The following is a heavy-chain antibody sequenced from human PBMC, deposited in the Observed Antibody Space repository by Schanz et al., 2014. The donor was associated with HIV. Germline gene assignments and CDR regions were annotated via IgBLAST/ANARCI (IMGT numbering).Heavy chain of an antibody. D-gene: IGHD3-16*01. CDR3: ARVPPPSKGLPWGDYYYYGLDV. J-gene: IGHJ6*02. CDR2: IYYSGST. CDR1: GGSISSGGYY. Sequence: QVQLQESGPGLVKPSQTLSLTCTVSGGSISSGGYYWSWIRQHPGKGLEWIGYIYYSGSTYYNPSLKSRVTISVDTSKNQFSRKLSSVTAADPAVYYCARVPPPSKGLPWGDYYYYGLDVWGQGTSVTVSS. V-gene: IGHV4-31*03.